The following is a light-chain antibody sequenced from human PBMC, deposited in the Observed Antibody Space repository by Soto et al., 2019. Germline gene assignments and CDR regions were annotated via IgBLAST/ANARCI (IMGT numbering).Light chain of an antibody. Sequence: EIVMTPAPGTLSFSPGEKATLSCRASESVSHNYLAWYQQKLGQAPRLLIYGASSRATGISDRFSGSGSGTDFTLTISRLEPEDFAVYYCQQYGSSRTFGQGT. V-gene: IGKV3-20*01. CDR1: ESVSHNY. J-gene: IGKJ1*01. CDR3: QQYGSSRT. CDR2: GAS.